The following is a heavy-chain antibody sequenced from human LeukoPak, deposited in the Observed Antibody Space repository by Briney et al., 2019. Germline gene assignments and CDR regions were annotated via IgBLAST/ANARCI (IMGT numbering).Heavy chain of an antibody. V-gene: IGHV3-30*02. J-gene: IGHJ4*02. CDR3: ATKGPYGEVVPAPGLDY. CDR2: IRNDGTIK. Sequence: PGGSLRLSCAASGFTFSTYGMHWVRQAPGKGLEWVAFIRNDGTIKYYADSVKGRFTISRDNSKNTLYLQMNSLRVEDTAVYYCATKGPYGEVVPAPGLDYWGQGTLVTVSS. CDR1: GFTFSTYG. D-gene: IGHD2-2*01.